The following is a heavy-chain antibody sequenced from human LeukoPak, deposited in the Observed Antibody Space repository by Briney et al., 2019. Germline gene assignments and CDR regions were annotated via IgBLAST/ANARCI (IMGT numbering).Heavy chain of an antibody. CDR1: GFPFSSYA. J-gene: IGHJ4*02. CDR2: ISFDGAKI. V-gene: IGHV3-30*04. D-gene: IGHD2-15*01. CDR3: ARDPAKGAATYFDY. Sequence: PGRSLRLSCTASGFPFSSYAMNWVRQTPGKGLEWVALISFDGAKIYYADSVKGRFTISRDNSKNTLFLQMNSLTVEDTAVYYCARDPAKGAATYFDYWGQGTLVTVSS.